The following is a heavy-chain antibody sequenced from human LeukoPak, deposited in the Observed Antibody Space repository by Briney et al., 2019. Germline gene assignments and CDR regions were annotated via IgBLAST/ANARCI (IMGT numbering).Heavy chain of an antibody. D-gene: IGHD2-2*01. CDR1: GGSFSGYY. Sequence: SETLSLTCAVYGGSFSGYYWSWIRQPPGKGLEWIGEINHSGSTNYNPSLKSRVTISVDTSKNQSSLKLSSVTAADTAVYYCARRSIVVVPAAFYYYYYYMDVWGKGTTVTVSS. CDR3: ARRSIVVVPAAFYYYYYYMDV. J-gene: IGHJ6*03. CDR2: INHSGST. V-gene: IGHV4-34*01.